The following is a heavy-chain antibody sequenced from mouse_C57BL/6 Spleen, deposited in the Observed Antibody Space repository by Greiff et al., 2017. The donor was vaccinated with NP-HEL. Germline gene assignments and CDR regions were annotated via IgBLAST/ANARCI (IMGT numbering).Heavy chain of an antibody. Sequence: VQRVESGAELVRPGASVKLSCKASGYTFTDYYINWVKQRPGQGLEWIARIYPGSGNTYYNEKFKGKATLTAEKSSSTAYMQLSSLASEDSAVYFCARAGIYYFDDWGQGTTLTVAS. J-gene: IGHJ2*01. V-gene: IGHV1-76*01. CDR1: GYTFTDYY. D-gene: IGHD4-1*01. CDR3: ARAGIYYFDD. CDR2: IYPGSGNT.